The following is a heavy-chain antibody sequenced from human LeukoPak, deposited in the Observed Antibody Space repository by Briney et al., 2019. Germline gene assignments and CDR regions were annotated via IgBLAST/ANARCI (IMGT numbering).Heavy chain of an antibody. V-gene: IGHV3-30*18. CDR1: GFTFSSYG. Sequence: GGSLRLSCAASGFTFSSYGMHWVRQAPGKGLEWVAVISYDGSNKYYAASVKGRFTISRDNSKNTLYLQMNSLRAEDTAVYYCAKASYYDSSGYSPGYYWGQGTLVTVSS. CDR3: AKASYYDSSGYSPGYY. CDR2: ISYDGSNK. D-gene: IGHD3-22*01. J-gene: IGHJ4*02.